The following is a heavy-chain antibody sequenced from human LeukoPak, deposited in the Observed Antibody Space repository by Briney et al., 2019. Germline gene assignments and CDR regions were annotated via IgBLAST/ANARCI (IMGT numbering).Heavy chain of an antibody. Sequence: PGGSLRLSCAASGFTFSSYGMSWVRQAPGKGLEWVSGISGSGGSTYYADSVKGRFTISRDNSKNTLYLRMNSLRADDTAVFYCAREGVTLVRGLISSSSYYYLDVWGKGTTVTISS. D-gene: IGHD3-10*01. CDR1: GFTFSSYG. CDR2: ISGSGGST. V-gene: IGHV3-23*01. CDR3: AREGVTLVRGLISSSSYYYLDV. J-gene: IGHJ6*03.